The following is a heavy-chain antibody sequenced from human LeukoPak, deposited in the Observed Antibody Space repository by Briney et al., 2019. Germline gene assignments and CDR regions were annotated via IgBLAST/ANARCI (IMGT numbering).Heavy chain of an antibody. D-gene: IGHD1-26*01. Sequence: ASVKVSCKASGYTCTGYYMHWVRQATGQGLEWMGWINPNSGGTNYAQKFQGRVTMTRDTSISTAYMELSRLRSDDTAVYYCARGGGSNNWFDPWGQGTLVTVSS. CDR2: INPNSGGT. J-gene: IGHJ5*02. CDR1: GYTCTGYY. V-gene: IGHV1-2*02. CDR3: ARGGGSNNWFDP.